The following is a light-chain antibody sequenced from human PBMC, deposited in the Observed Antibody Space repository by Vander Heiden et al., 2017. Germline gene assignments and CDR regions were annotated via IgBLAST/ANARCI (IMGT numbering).Light chain of an antibody. CDR3: KQSLPIFT. CDR1: QSLLETDGNTY. Sequence: DIVMTQSPLSLSVTPGEPASISCRSSQSLLETDGNTYLEWYVQKPGQSPRLLIYWVSHRAYGVPDRFSGSGSGTDFILNSSRGEDEEVGVYYCKQSLPIFTFGHGTTVDIK. J-gene: IGKJ3*01. CDR2: WVS. V-gene: IGKV2-28*01.